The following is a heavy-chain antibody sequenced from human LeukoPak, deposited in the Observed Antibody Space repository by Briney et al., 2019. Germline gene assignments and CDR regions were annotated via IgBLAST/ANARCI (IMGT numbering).Heavy chain of an antibody. D-gene: IGHD3-3*01. CDR1: GGSISSYY. Sequence: SETLSLTCTVSGGSISSYYWSWIRQPPGKGLEWIGYIYYSGSTNYNPSLKSRVTISVDTSKNQFSLKLSSVTAADPAVYYCARGLRFFTRDYWGQGTLVTVSS. V-gene: IGHV4-59*01. CDR3: ARGLRFFTRDY. CDR2: IYYSGST. J-gene: IGHJ4*02.